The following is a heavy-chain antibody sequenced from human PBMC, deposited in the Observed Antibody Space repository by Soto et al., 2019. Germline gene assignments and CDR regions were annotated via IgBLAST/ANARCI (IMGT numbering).Heavy chain of an antibody. D-gene: IGHD3-10*01. V-gene: IGHV1-3*01. Sequence: QVQLVQSGAEVKKPGASVKVSYKASGYTFTSYAMHWVRQAPGQRLEWMGWINAGNGNTKYSQKFQGRVTITRDTSASTAYMELSSLRSEDTAVYYCAREVRGVIKNYYYYMDVWGKGTTVTVSS. CDR2: INAGNGNT. J-gene: IGHJ6*03. CDR3: AREVRGVIKNYYYYMDV. CDR1: GYTFTSYA.